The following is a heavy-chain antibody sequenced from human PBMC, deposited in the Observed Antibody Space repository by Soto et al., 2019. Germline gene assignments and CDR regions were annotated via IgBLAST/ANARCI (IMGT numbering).Heavy chain of an antibody. Sequence: QVQLVETGGGLVKPGGSLRLSCAASGFAFKEYSMTWIRQAPGKGLEWVSLMSGSGITIHYADSMKGRFTISRDNAKNSLFLQMDSMRADDTAVYYCARLLSLSYGSNYYIYDWGKGTTVTVSS. CDR2: MSGSGITI. D-gene: IGHD3-16*01. V-gene: IGHV3-11*01. CDR1: GFAFKEYS. J-gene: IGHJ6*03. CDR3: ARLLSLSYGSNYYIYD.